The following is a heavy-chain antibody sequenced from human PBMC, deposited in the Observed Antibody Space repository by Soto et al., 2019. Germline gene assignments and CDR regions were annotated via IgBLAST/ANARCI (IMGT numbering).Heavy chain of an antibody. CDR1: GGSISSGDYY. CDR2: IYYSGST. J-gene: IGHJ6*02. CDR3: ARTSYYDSTGYYNLDV. D-gene: IGHD3-22*01. Sequence: PSETLSLTCTVSGGSISSGDYYWSWIRQPPGKGLEWIGYIYYSGSTYYNPSLKSRVTISVDTSKNQFSLKLNSVNAADTADYYCARTSYYDSTGYYNLDVWGPGTTVTVSS. V-gene: IGHV4-30-4*01.